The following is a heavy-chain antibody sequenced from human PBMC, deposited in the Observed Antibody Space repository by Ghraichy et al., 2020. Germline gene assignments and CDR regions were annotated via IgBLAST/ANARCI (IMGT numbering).Heavy chain of an antibody. CDR1: GGSISSYY. V-gene: IGHV4-4*07. D-gene: IGHD2-8*02. CDR3: ARGPALVGYGPFDI. J-gene: IGHJ3*02. CDR2: INTSGST. Sequence: SETLSLTCTVSGGSISSYYWSWIRQPAGEGLEWIGRINTSGSTKYDPSRKSRVTLSLDTSKNQFALNLSSVTAADTAVYYCARGPALVGYGPFDIWGQGTMVTVSS.